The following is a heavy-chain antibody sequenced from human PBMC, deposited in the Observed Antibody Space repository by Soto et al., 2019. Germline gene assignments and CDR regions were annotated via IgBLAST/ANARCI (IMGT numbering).Heavy chain of an antibody. J-gene: IGHJ6*02. CDR3: AREAV. CDR2: IKQDGSEQ. V-gene: IGHV3-7*05. CDR1: GFTFSGYW. Sequence: EVQLVESGGGLVQPGGSLRLSCAASGFTFSGYWMSWVRQAPGKGLEWVANIKQDGSEQFYVDSVKGRFTISRDNAKNPLYPQMNSLRAEDTAVYYCAREAVWGQGITVTVSS.